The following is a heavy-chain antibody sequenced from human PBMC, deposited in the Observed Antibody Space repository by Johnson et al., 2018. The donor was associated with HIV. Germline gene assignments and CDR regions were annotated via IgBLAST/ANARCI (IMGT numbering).Heavy chain of an antibody. J-gene: IGHJ3*02. CDR2: ISSSASTI. Sequence: QVQLVESGGGLVKPGGSLRLSCAASGFTFSDYYMSWIRQPPGKGLEWVSYISSSASTIYYADSVRGRFAISRDNVKNSLYLQMNSLRAEDTAVYYCARDGRITGTKDTFDIWGQGTMVTVSS. V-gene: IGHV3-11*04. CDR1: GFTFSDYY. D-gene: IGHD1-7*01. CDR3: ARDGRITGTKDTFDI.